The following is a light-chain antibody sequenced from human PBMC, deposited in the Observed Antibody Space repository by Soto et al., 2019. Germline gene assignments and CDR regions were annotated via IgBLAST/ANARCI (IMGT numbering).Light chain of an antibody. V-gene: IGLV1-40*01. Sequence: QSVLTQPPSVSGAPVQRVTISCTGGSSNIGAGYDVHWYHQLPGTAPKLLIYGNSNRPSGVPDRFSGSKSGTSASLAITGLQAEDEADYYCQSYDSSLSGYVFGTGTKVTVL. CDR3: QSYDSSLSGYV. CDR2: GNS. CDR1: SSNIGAGYD. J-gene: IGLJ1*01.